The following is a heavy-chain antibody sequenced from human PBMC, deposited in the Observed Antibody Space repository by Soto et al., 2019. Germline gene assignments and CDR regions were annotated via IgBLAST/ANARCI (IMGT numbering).Heavy chain of an antibody. CDR2: LSITGGST. Sequence: GGSLRLSCAASGFTFSSHPMGWVRQAPGKGLEWVAVLSITGGSTYYADSVKGRFTISRVNSRNTVYLQMDSLRAEDTAVYYCVKVFYNYVLLTGRSIVFWGKGIQVTVSS. V-gene: IGHV3-23*01. CDR3: VKVFYNYVLLTGRSIVF. CDR1: GFTFSSHP. D-gene: IGHD7-27*01. J-gene: IGHJ4*02.